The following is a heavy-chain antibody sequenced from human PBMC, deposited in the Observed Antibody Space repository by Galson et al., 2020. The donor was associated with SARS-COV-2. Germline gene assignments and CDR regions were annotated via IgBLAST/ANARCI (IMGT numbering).Heavy chain of an antibody. D-gene: IGHD1-26*01. CDR2: ISWNGGKI. CDR1: GFIFDDYV. Sequence: SLKISCAASGFIFDDYVMHWVRQAPGKGLEWVSRISWNGGKIDYADSVKGRFTISRDNAKNSLYLQMNSLRPEDTALYYCAKDSFCSATNCQVGFDNWGQGTLVTVSS. CDR3: AKDSFCSATNCQVGFDN. V-gene: IGHV3-9*01. J-gene: IGHJ4*02.